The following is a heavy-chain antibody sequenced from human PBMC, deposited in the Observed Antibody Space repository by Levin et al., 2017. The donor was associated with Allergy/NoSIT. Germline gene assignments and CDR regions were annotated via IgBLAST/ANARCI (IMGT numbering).Heavy chain of an antibody. CDR3: ARGDDAFDI. CDR1: GFTFSSYT. CDR2: ITSSSSHI. Sequence: GESLKISCAASGFTFSSYTMNWVRQAPGKGLEWVSSITSSSSHIYFADSVKGRFAISRDNAKNSLFLQMNSLRGEDTAVYYCARGDDAFDIWGQGTMVTVSS. V-gene: IGHV3-21*01. J-gene: IGHJ3*02.